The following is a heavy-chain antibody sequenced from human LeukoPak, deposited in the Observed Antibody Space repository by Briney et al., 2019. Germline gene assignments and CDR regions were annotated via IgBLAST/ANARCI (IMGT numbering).Heavy chain of an antibody. Sequence: SETLSLTCTISGGSISSYYWSWIRQPAGKGLEWIGRIYSTGSTNYNPSLKSRVTMSVDTSKNQFSLRLRSVTAADTAVYYCARQIASAGTAGFDFWGQGALVTVSS. J-gene: IGHJ4*02. CDR1: GGSISSYY. D-gene: IGHD6-13*01. CDR2: IYSTGST. CDR3: ARQIASAGTAGFDF. V-gene: IGHV4-4*07.